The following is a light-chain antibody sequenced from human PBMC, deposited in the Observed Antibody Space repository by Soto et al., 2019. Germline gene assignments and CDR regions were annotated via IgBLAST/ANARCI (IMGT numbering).Light chain of an antibody. Sequence: QLVLTQPPSVSGAPGQRVTISCTGSSSNIGAGYDVHWYQQLPGTAPKLLIYDSNNRPLGVPDRFSGSKSGTSASLAITGLLGEDDADYYCQSYDSSLSAYVFGTGTKLTVL. CDR2: DSN. CDR1: SSNIGAGYD. J-gene: IGLJ1*01. CDR3: QSYDSSLSAYV. V-gene: IGLV1-40*01.